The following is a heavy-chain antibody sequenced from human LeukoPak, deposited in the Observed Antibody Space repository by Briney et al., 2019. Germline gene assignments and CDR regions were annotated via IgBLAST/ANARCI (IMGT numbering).Heavy chain of an antibody. D-gene: IGHD3-10*01. J-gene: IGHJ5*02. CDR1: GGSISSGDYY. V-gene: IGHV4-30-4*01. Sequence: SETLSLTCTVSGGSISSGDYYWSWIRQPPGKGLEWIGYIYYSGSTYYNPSLKSRVTLSVDTSKNQFSLKLSSVTAADTAVYYCARGVYYYGSGRFDPWGQGTLVTVSS. CDR3: ARGVYYYGSGRFDP. CDR2: IYYSGST.